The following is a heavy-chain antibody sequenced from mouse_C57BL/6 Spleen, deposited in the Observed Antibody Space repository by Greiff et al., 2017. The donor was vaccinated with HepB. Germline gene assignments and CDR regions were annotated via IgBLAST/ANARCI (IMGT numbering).Heavy chain of an antibody. V-gene: IGHV1-64*01. CDR3: ARRHYDGFDY. CDR2: IHPNSGST. J-gene: IGHJ2*01. Sequence: QVHVKQSGAELVKPGASVKLSCKASGYTFTSYWMHWVKQRPGQGLEWIGMIHPNSGSTNYNEKFKSKATLTVDKSSSTAYMQLSSLTSEDSAVYYCARRHYDGFDYWGQGTTLTVSS. D-gene: IGHD2-3*01. CDR1: GYTFTSYW.